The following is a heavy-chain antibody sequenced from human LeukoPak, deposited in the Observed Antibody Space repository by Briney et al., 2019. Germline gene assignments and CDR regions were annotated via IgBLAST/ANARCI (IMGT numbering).Heavy chain of an antibody. D-gene: IGHD6-13*01. CDR2: IYHSGST. J-gene: IGHJ4*02. CDR1: GYSISSGYY. V-gene: IGHV4-38-2*02. CDR3: ARAFYSSSWYHKEDFFDY. Sequence: SETLSLTCTVSGYSISSGYYWGWIRQPPGKGLEWIGSIYHSGSTYYKPSLKSRVTISVDTSKNQFSLKLSSVTAADTAVYYCARAFYSSSWYHKEDFFDYWGQGTPVTVSS.